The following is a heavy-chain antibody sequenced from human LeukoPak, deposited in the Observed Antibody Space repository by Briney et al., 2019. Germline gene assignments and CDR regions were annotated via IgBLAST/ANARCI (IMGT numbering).Heavy chain of an antibody. V-gene: IGHV1-69*13. CDR1: GYTFTSYA. Sequence: PSASVKVSCKASGYTFTSYAISWVRQAPGQGLEWMGGIIPIFGTANYAQKFQGRVTITADESTSTAYMELSSLRSEDTAVYYCARSPPRYCSGGSCYSLYYYYYMDVWGKGTTVTISS. J-gene: IGHJ6*03. D-gene: IGHD2-15*01. CDR3: ARSPPRYCSGGSCYSLYYYYYMDV. CDR2: IIPIFGTA.